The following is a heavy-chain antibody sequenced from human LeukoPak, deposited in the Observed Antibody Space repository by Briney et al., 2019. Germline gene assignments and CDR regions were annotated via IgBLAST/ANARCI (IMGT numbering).Heavy chain of an antibody. D-gene: IGHD3-22*01. CDR2: ISGSGGST. CDR3: AKDYYDSSGYMAPSYYFDY. CDR1: GXTFSSYA. J-gene: IGHJ4*02. V-gene: IGHV3-23*01. Sequence: GGSLRLSCAASGXTFSSYAMSWVRQAPGKGLEWVSAISGSGGSTYYADSVKGRFTISRDNSKNTLYLQMNSLRAEDTAVYYCAKDYYDSSGYMAPSYYFDYWGQGTLVTVSS.